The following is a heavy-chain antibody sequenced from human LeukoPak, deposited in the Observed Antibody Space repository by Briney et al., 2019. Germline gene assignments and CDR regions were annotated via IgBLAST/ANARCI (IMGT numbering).Heavy chain of an antibody. CDR2: ISGSGGYT. J-gene: IGHJ4*02. Sequence: GGTLRLSCATSGFTFSSYGTGWVRQAPGKGLEWVSTISGSGGYTFYADSVKGRFTISRDNSKNTLYLQMNSLRAEVTAVYYCAKVLVGPTAPYYFDYWGQGTLVTVSS. CDR3: AKVLVGPTAPYYFDY. V-gene: IGHV3-23*01. D-gene: IGHD1-26*01. CDR1: GFTFSSYG.